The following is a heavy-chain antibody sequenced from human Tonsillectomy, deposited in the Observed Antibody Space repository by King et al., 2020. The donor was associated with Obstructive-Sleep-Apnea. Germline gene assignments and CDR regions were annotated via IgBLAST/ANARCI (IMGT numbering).Heavy chain of an antibody. Sequence: VQLVESGGGLVQPGGSLRLSCAASGLTFSSSWMHWVRHVPGEGLVWVSDISPDGRTTSYADSVKGRFTISRDNAKNTLYLQLNSLRAEDTAVYYCARDLHYGYDCWGQGTLVTVSS. CDR3: ARDLHYGYDC. CDR1: GLTFSSSW. J-gene: IGHJ4*02. CDR2: ISPDGRTT. D-gene: IGHD3-10*01. V-gene: IGHV3-74*01.